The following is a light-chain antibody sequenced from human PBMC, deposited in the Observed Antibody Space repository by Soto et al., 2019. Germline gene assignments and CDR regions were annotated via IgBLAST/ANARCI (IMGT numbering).Light chain of an antibody. V-gene: IGKV3-20*01. CDR2: GAS. CDR1: HSVSTTY. J-gene: IGKJ4*01. CDR3: HQYGSSPFT. Sequence: EIVLTQSPGTLSLSPGERATLSCRASHSVSTTYLGWYQQKPGQAPRLLIYGASSRATGIPDRFSGSGSGTEFTLTISRLEPEDSAVYYCHQYGSSPFTFGGGTKVEIK.